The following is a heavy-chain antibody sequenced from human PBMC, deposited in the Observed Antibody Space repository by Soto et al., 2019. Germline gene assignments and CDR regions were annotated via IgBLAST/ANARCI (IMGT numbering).Heavy chain of an antibody. Sequence: QVQLQESGPGLVKPSETLSLTCTVSGGSISSYYWSWIRQPPGRGLEWIGYIFYSGNTDYNTSLKSRVTISLDTSKNQFSLRLSSVTAADTAGYYCARDRSYSTSRYAAFDIWGQGTMVTVSS. CDR2: IFYSGNT. J-gene: IGHJ3*02. CDR3: ARDRSYSTSRYAAFDI. CDR1: GGSISSYY. V-gene: IGHV4-59*01. D-gene: IGHD6-6*01.